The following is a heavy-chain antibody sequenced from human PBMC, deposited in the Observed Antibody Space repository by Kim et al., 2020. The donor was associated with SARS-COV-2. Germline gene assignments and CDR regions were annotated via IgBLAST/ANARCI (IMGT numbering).Heavy chain of an antibody. CDR3: ASASIAVAGTFFDY. Sequence: NPSLKSRVPISVDTSKNQFSLKLSSVTAADTAVYYCASASIAVAGTFFDYWGQGTLVTVSS. J-gene: IGHJ4*02. D-gene: IGHD6-19*01. V-gene: IGHV4-39*01.